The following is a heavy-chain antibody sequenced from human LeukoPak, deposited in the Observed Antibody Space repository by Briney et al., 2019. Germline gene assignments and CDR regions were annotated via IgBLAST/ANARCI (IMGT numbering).Heavy chain of an antibody. V-gene: IGHV4-30-4*01. Sequence: SQTLSLTCTVSGGSISSGDYYWSWIRQHPGKGLEWIGYTYYSGSTYYNPSLKNRVSISVDTSKNQFSLNLSSVTAADTAVYYCARPYYYDSRIDPWGQGTLVTVSS. CDR3: ARPYYYDSRIDP. J-gene: IGHJ5*02. D-gene: IGHD3-22*01. CDR2: TYYSGST. CDR1: GGSISSGDYY.